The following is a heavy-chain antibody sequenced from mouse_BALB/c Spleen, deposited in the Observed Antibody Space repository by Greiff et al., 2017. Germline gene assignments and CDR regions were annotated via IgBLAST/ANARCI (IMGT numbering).Heavy chain of an antibody. J-gene: IGHJ4*01. CDR2: ISSGSSTI. CDR1: GFTFSSFG. CDR3: ARPSYYGNYGAMDY. Sequence: EVQRVESGGGLVQPGGSRKLSCAASGFTFSSFGMHWVRQAPEKGLEWVAYISSGSSTIYYADTVKGRFTISRDNPKNTLFLQMTSLRSEDTAMYYCARPSYYGNYGAMDYWGQGTSVTVSS. D-gene: IGHD2-10*01. V-gene: IGHV5-17*02.